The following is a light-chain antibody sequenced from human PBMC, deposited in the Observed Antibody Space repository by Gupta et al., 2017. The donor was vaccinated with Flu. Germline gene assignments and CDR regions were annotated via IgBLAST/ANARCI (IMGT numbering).Light chain of an antibody. V-gene: IGKV4-1*01. J-gene: IGKJ4*01. CDR1: QSVLYSSNNKNY. Sequence: DIVMTQSPDSLAVSLGERATINCKSSQSVLYSSNNKNYLAWYQQKPGQPPKLLIYWASTREAGVPDRFSGSGSGKDLTLTISSRQEEDVAVYYCQQYDSNPPVTFGGGTKVEIK. CDR2: WAS. CDR3: QQYDSNPPVT.